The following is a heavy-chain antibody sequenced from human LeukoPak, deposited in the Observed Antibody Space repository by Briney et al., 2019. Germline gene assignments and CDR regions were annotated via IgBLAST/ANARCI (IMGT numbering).Heavy chain of an antibody. CDR3: ARSNYSSGFYFDY. CDR1: GGSISSYY. Sequence: SETLSLTCTVSGGSISSYYWSWIRQPPGKGLEWIGYIYYSGSTNYNPSLKSRVTISVDTSKNQFSLKLSSVTAADTAVYHCARSNYSSGFYFDYWGQGTLVTVSS. V-gene: IGHV4-59*08. CDR2: IYYSGST. J-gene: IGHJ4*02. D-gene: IGHD6-19*01.